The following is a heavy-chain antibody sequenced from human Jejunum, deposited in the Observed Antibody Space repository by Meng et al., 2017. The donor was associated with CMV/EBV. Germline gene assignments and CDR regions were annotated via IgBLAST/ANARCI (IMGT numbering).Heavy chain of an antibody. J-gene: IGHJ3*01. V-gene: IGHV1-69*13. Sequence: SVKVSCKASGVTYNTYVINWVRQAPGQGLAWMGGIVPITDTIKYAQEFQGRVTITASYMELRSLRYDDTAVYYCAINPWGFVVDVWGQGTLVTVSS. CDR1: GVTYNTYV. D-gene: IGHD7-27*01. CDR3: AINPWGFVVDV. CDR2: IVPITDTI.